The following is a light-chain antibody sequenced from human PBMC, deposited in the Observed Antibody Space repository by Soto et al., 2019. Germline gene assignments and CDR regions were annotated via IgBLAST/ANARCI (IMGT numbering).Light chain of an antibody. CDR1: QSMSSY. CDR2: AAS. V-gene: IGKV1-39*01. J-gene: IGKJ1*01. CDR3: QQSYSTPRT. Sequence: DIQMTQSPSSLSGSVGDRVTITCRASQSMSSYLNWYQQKPGKAPKLLIYAASSLQSGVPSRFSGSGSGTDFTLTISSLQPEDFATYYCQQSYSTPRTFGQGTKVDIK.